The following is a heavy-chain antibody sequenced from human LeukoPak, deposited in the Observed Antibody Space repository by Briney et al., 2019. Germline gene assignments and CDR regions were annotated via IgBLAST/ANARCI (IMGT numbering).Heavy chain of an antibody. CDR3: ARPRYCSSISCYFHAFDV. V-gene: IGHV3-30-3*01. D-gene: IGHD2-2*01. J-gene: IGHJ3*01. CDR1: GFTFSSYA. CDR2: ISYDGSNK. Sequence: GRSLRLSCAASGFTFSSYAMHWVRQAPGKGLEWVAVISYDGSNKYYADSVKGRFTISRDNSKNTLYLQTNSLRAEDTAVYYCARPRYCSSISCYFHAFDVWGQGTMVTVSS.